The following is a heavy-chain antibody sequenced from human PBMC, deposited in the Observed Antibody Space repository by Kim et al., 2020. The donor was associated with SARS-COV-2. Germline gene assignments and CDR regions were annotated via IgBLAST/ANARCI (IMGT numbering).Heavy chain of an antibody. J-gene: IGHJ4*02. V-gene: IGHV4-39*01. CDR3: ASHPSWSSWSNDY. Sequence: YNPSLKSRVTISVDTSKNQFSLKLSSVTAADTAVYYCASHPSWSSWSNDYWGQGTLVTVSS. D-gene: IGHD6-13*01.